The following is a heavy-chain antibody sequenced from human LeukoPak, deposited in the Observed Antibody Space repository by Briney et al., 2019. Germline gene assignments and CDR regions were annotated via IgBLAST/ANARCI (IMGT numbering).Heavy chain of an antibody. CDR3: AKAIAAPVWYFDL. CDR1: GFTFSSYA. CDR2: ISGSGDSK. J-gene: IGHJ2*01. V-gene: IGHV3-23*01. Sequence: GGSLRLSCAASGFTFSSYAMSWVRQAPGKGLEWVSGISGSGDSKYYSDSVKGRFTISRDNSRNTLYLQMNTLRAEDTAVYYCAKAIAAPVWYFDLWGRGTLVTVSS. D-gene: IGHD6-13*01.